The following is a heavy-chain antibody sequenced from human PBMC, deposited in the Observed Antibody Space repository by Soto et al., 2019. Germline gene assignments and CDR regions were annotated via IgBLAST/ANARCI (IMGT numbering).Heavy chain of an antibody. CDR3: ARVSDYDFWSGDAFDI. CDR1: GFTFSDHY. V-gene: IGHV3-72*01. J-gene: IGHJ3*02. D-gene: IGHD3-3*01. CDR2: TRNKANSYTT. Sequence: GGSLRLSCAASGFTFSDHYMDWVRQAPGKGLEWVGRTRNKANSYTTEYAASVKGRFTISRDDSKNSLYLQMNSLKTEDTAVYYCARVSDYDFWSGDAFDIWGQGTMVTVSS.